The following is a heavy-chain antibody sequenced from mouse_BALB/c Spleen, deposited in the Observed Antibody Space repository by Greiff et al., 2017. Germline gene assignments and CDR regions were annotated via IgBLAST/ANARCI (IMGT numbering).Heavy chain of an antibody. V-gene: IGHV7-3*02. CDR1: GFTFTDYY. J-gene: IGHJ3*01. CDR3: ARDEGSPFAY. Sequence: EVKLVESGGGLVQPGGSLRLSCATSGFTFTDYYMSWVRQPPGKALEWLGFIRNKANGYTTEYSASVKGRFTISRDNSQSILYLQMNTLRAEDSATYYCARDEGSPFAYWGQGTLVTVSA. CDR2: IRNKANGYTT.